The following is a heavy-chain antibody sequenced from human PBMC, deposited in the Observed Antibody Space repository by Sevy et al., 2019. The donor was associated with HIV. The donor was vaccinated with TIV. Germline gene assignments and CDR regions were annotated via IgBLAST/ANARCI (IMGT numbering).Heavy chain of an antibody. Sequence: GGSLRLSCAASEFTFSSYSMNWVRQAPGKGLEWVSSISSSSYIYYADSVKGRFTISRDNAKNSLYLQMNSLRAEDTAVYYCARASIDSSGWHFDYWGQGTLVTVSS. CDR3: ARASIDSSGWHFDY. D-gene: IGHD6-19*01. V-gene: IGHV3-21*01. J-gene: IGHJ4*02. CDR2: ISSSSYI. CDR1: EFTFSSYS.